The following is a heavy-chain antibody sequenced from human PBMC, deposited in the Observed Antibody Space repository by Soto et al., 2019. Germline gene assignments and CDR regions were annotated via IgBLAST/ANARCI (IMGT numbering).Heavy chain of an antibody. V-gene: IGHV3-7*01. Sequence: GGSLRLSCAASGFTFSSYWMSWVRQAPGKGLEWMANIKQDGSEKYYVDFVKGRFTITRDNAKNSLYLQMNSLRAEDTAVYYCARVVCSGGSCYPYYYYMDVWGKGTTVTVSS. CDR1: GFTFSSYW. J-gene: IGHJ6*03. CDR3: ARVVCSGGSCYPYYYYMDV. D-gene: IGHD2-15*01. CDR2: IKQDGSEK.